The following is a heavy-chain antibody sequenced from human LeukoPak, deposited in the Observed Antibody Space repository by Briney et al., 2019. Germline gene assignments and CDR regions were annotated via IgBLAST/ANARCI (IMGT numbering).Heavy chain of an antibody. CDR1: GYTFTGYY. D-gene: IGHD4-17*01. J-gene: IGHJ5*02. CDR2: INPNSGGT. Sequence: ASVKVSCKASGYTFTGYYMHWVRQAPGQGLEWMGWINPNSGGTNYAQKFQGRVTMTRDTSISTAYMELRSLRSDDTAVYYCAREGGRDYGDYGRFDPWGQGTLVTVSS. CDR3: AREGGRDYGDYGRFDP. V-gene: IGHV1-2*02.